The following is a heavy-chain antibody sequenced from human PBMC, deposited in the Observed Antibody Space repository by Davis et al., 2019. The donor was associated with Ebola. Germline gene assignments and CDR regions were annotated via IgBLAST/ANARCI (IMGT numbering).Heavy chain of an antibody. D-gene: IGHD3-22*01. Sequence: HSQTLSLTCVFSVLFLSLILAGWNWIRQSPSRGLEWLGRTYFNSKYYSDYAVSVRGRISIYADPSKNLFSLQFNSVPPEDTAVYYCARGWLGGYLDSWGQGTLVTVSS. J-gene: IGHJ4*02. V-gene: IGHV6-1*01. CDR2: TYFNSKYYS. CDR3: ARGWLGGYLDS. CDR1: VLFLSLILAG.